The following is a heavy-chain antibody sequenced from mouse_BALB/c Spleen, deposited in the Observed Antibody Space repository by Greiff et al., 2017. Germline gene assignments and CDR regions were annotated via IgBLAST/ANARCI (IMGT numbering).Heavy chain of an antibody. CDR1: GFSLTGYG. D-gene: IGHD3-1*01. CDR3: ARTARAWAMDY. J-gene: IGHJ4*01. Sequence: VQVVESGPGLVAPSQSLSITCTVSGFSLTGYGVNWVRQPPGKGLEWLGMIWGDGSTDYNSALKSRLSISKDNSKSQVFLKMNSLQTDDTARYYCARTARAWAMDYWGQGTSVTVSS. CDR2: IWGDGST. V-gene: IGHV2-6-7*01.